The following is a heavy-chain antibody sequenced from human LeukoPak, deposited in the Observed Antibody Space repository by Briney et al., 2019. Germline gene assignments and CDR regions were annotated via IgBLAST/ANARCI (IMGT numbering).Heavy chain of an antibody. CDR1: GGSISSYY. Sequence: SETLSLTCTVSGGSISSYYWSWIRQPPGKGLEWIGSIYYSGSTYYNPSLKSRVTISVDTSKNQFSLKLSSVTAADTAVYYCARHLGTSSIGLDPWGQGTLVTVSS. CDR2: IYYSGST. V-gene: IGHV4-59*05. J-gene: IGHJ5*02. D-gene: IGHD6-6*01. CDR3: ARHLGTSSIGLDP.